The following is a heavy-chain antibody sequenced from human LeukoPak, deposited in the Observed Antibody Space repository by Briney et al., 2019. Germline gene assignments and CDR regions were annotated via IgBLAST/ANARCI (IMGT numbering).Heavy chain of an antibody. J-gene: IGHJ4*02. D-gene: IGHD5-18*01. CDR1: GGSISSTGYY. CDR3: ARQVGYTYGQVDY. V-gene: IGHV4-39*01. Sequence: ASETLSLTCTVSGGSISSTGYYWGWIRQPPGKGLEWIGSIYYSGSSYYNPSLESRVTISVDTSKSQFSLQLSSVTAADAAVYYCARQVGYTYGQVDYWGQGTLVTVSS. CDR2: IYYSGSS.